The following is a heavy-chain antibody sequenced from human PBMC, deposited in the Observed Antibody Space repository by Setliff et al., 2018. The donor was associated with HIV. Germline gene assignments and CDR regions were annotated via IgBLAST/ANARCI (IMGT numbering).Heavy chain of an antibody. Sequence: ASVKVSCKASGYTFTSYYMHWVRQAPGQGLEWMGWISAYNGNTNYAQKFQGRLTMTRDTSRSTVYMELSSLRSEDTAVYYCARCYYDSSGPTDAFDIWGQGTVVTVSS. V-gene: IGHV1-2*02. CDR2: ISAYNGNT. D-gene: IGHD3-22*01. CDR3: ARCYYDSSGPTDAFDI. J-gene: IGHJ3*02. CDR1: GYTFTSYY.